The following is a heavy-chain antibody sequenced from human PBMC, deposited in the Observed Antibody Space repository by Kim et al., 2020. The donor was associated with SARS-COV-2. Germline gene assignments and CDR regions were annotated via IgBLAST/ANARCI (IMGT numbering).Heavy chain of an antibody. V-gene: IGHV3-7*03. Sequence: GGSLRLSCAASVFTFSNYWMSWVRQTPGKGLEWVANIKPDDSQKYYVDSVKGRFTISRDNAKNSLYLQMNSLRAEDTAVYYCARDYYGSGMTHAMDVWGQGTTVTVSS. CDR3: ARDYYGSGMTHAMDV. CDR2: IKPDDSQK. CDR1: VFTFSNYW. J-gene: IGHJ6*02. D-gene: IGHD3-10*01.